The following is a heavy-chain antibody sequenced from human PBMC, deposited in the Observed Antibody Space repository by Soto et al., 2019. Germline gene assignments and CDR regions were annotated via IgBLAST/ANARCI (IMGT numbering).Heavy chain of an antibody. CDR3: AKDFQAELRIPTEFDY. D-gene: IGHD1-7*01. CDR2: ISYDGSNK. V-gene: IGHV3-30*18. J-gene: IGHJ4*02. CDR1: GLTFSSYG. Sequence: PGGSLRLSCAASGLTFSSYGMHWVRQAPGKGLEWVAVISYDGSNKYYADSVKGRFTISRDNSKNTLYLQMNSLRAEDTAVYYCAKDFQAELRIPTEFDYWGQGTLVTVSS.